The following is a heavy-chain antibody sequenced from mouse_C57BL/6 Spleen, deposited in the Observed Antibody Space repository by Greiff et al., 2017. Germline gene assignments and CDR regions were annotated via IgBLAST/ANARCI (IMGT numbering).Heavy chain of an antibody. CDR2: IYPRSGNT. D-gene: IGHD3-2*02. Sequence: QVQLQQSGAELARPGASVKLSCKASGYTFTSYGISWVKQRTGQGLEWIGEIYPRSGNTYYNEKFKGKATLTADKSSSTAYMELRSLTSEDSAVYFCARIGSSGYDYYAMDYWGQGTSVTVSS. V-gene: IGHV1-81*01. CDR3: ARIGSSGYDYYAMDY. J-gene: IGHJ4*01. CDR1: GYTFTSYG.